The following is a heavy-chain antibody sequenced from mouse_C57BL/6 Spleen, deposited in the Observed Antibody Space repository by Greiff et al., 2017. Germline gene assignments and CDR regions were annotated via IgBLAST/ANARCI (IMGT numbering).Heavy chain of an antibody. V-gene: IGHV5-15*04. Sequence: EVKVEESGGGLVQPGGSLKLSCAASGFTFSDYGMAWVRQAPRKGPEWVAFISNLAYSIYYADTVTGRFTISRENAKNTLYLEMSSLRSEDTAMYYCARHYYGSSSLYYAMDYWGQGTSVTVSS. J-gene: IGHJ4*01. CDR3: ARHYYGSSSLYYAMDY. D-gene: IGHD1-1*01. CDR1: GFTFSDYG. CDR2: ISNLAYSI.